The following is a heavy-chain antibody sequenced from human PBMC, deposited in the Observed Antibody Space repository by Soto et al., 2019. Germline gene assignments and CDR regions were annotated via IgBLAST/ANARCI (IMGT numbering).Heavy chain of an antibody. V-gene: IGHV3-74*01. D-gene: IGHD3-3*01. CDR1: GFTFSSNW. CDR2: IDSDGSST. CDR3: AAQYDFWNGCPDF. Sequence: GGSLRLSCAASGFTFSSNWMHWVRQAPGKGLVWVSRIDSDGSSTTYADSVKGRFTISRDNAKNTLYLEMNRLRADDTAVYYCAAQYDFWNGCPDFWGQGALVTVSS. J-gene: IGHJ4*02.